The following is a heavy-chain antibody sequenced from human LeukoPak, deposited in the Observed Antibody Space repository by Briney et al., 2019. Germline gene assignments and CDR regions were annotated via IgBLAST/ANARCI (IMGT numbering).Heavy chain of an antibody. CDR3: ATLSVRGVINI. CDR2: IQSKTDGGTT. V-gene: IGHV3-15*01. J-gene: IGHJ4*02. Sequence: GGSLRLSCAASGFTFSNTWMNWVRQAPGKGLEWVGRIQSKTDGGTTEYAAPVKGRFTISRDDSKTTLYLQMNSLKTEDTAVYYCATLSVRGVINIWGQGTLVTVSS. D-gene: IGHD3-10*01. CDR1: GFTFSNTW.